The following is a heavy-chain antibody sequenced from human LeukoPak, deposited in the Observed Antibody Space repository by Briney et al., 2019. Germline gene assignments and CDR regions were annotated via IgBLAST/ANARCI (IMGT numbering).Heavy chain of an antibody. D-gene: IGHD4-17*01. CDR3: ARDRGYGDYGVDY. Sequence: ASVKVSCKASGYTFTGYYMHWVRQAPGQGLEGMGWINPNSGGTNYAQKFQGRVTMTRDTSISTAYMELSRLRSDDTAVYYCARDRGYGDYGVDYWGQGTLVTVSS. CDR1: GYTFTGYY. V-gene: IGHV1-2*02. J-gene: IGHJ4*02. CDR2: INPNSGGT.